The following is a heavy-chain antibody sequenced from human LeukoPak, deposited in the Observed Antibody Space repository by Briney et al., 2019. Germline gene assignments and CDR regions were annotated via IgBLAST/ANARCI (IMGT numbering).Heavy chain of an antibody. V-gene: IGHV1-18*01. CDR3: ATTAHSSYQPDAYWFDP. Sequence: ASVKVSCKASGYTFTSYGISWVRQAPGQGLEWMGWISAYNGNTNYAQKLQGRVTMTTDTSTSTAYMELRSLRSEDTAVYYCATTAHSSYQPDAYWFDPWGQGTLVTVSS. D-gene: IGHD6-6*01. CDR2: ISAYNGNT. J-gene: IGHJ5*02. CDR1: GYTFTSYG.